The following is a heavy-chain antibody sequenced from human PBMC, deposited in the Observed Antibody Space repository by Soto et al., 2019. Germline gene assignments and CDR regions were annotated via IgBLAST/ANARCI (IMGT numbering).Heavy chain of an antibody. V-gene: IGHV4-4*02. CDR2: IYHSGST. CDR3: GREGNLGRWIQPLDS. J-gene: IGHJ4*02. D-gene: IGHD2-2*03. CDR1: GGSISSSNW. Sequence: PSETLSLTCAVSGGSISSSNWWSWVRQPPGKGLEWIGEIYHSGSTNYNPFLKSRVTISVDKSKTQCSLKLISVTAADTAVYFRGREGNLGRWIQPLDSWGQGTLVTVSS.